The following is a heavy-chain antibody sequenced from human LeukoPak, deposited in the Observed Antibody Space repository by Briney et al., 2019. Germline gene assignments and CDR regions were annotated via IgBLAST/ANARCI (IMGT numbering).Heavy chain of an antibody. CDR1: GGSISGFY. CDR3: AREAYDNSGSDAFNI. Sequence: SETLSLTCTVSGGSISGFYWSWIRQPPRKGLEWIGYIYYNGDTDYSPSLKSRVTISLDRNHFSLRLNSVTAADTAVYYCAREAYDNSGSDAFNIWGPGTMVTASS. J-gene: IGHJ3*02. D-gene: IGHD3-22*01. CDR2: IYYNGDT. V-gene: IGHV4-59*01.